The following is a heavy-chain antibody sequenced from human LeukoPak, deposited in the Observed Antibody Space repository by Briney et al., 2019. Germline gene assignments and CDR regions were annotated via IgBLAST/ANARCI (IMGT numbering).Heavy chain of an antibody. V-gene: IGHV3-23*01. CDR1: GFTFSSYG. D-gene: IGHD2-15*01. Sequence: GGTLRLSCAASGFTFSSYGMSWVRQAPGKGLEWVSAISGSGGSTYYAESVKGRFTISRDNSKNTLYLQMNSLRAEDTAVYYCAKLGYCSGGSGYYMDVWGKGTTVTISS. CDR3: AKLGYCSGGSGYYMDV. CDR2: ISGSGGST. J-gene: IGHJ6*03.